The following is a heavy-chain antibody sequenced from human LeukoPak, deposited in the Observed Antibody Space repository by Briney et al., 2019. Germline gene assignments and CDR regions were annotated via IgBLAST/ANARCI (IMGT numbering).Heavy chain of an antibody. Sequence: SETLSLTCAVYGGSFTGYYWSWIRQPPGKGLEWIGEINHSGSTNYNPSLKSRVTISVDTSKNQFSLKLSSVTAADTAVYYCARGIDYYYYYYMDVWGKGTTVTVSS. CDR2: INHSGST. V-gene: IGHV4-34*01. CDR1: GGSFTGYY. J-gene: IGHJ6*03. CDR3: ARGIDYYYYYYMDV.